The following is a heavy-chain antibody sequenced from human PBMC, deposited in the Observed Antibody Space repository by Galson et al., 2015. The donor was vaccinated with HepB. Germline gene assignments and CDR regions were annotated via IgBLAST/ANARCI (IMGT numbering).Heavy chain of an antibody. CDR1: GFTFSTSW. CDR3: ARDRWNMWTVTDPEG. D-gene: IGHD2/OR15-2a*01. V-gene: IGHV3-7*01. Sequence: SLRLSCAASGFTFSTSWMTWVRQAPGKGLEWVATITEDGSQKYYVYSVHGRFIISRDNADYSLYLQMNSLRVEDTAVYYCARDRWNMWTVTDPEGWGKGT. CDR2: ITEDGSQK. J-gene: IGHJ6*03.